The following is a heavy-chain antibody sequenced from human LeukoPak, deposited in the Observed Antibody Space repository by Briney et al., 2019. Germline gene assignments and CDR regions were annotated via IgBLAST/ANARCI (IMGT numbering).Heavy chain of an antibody. CDR2: IHHSGST. J-gene: IGHJ4*02. Sequence: SESLSLTCTVSGYSISSGSYWGWIRQPPGKGLEWIGSIHHSGSTYYNPSLKSRVTISVDTSKNQFSLQLSSVTAADTAPYYCARVEDYDSSGYCSFDYWGQGTLVTVSS. D-gene: IGHD3-22*01. CDR3: ARVEDYDSSGYCSFDY. CDR1: GYSISSGSY. V-gene: IGHV4-38-2*02.